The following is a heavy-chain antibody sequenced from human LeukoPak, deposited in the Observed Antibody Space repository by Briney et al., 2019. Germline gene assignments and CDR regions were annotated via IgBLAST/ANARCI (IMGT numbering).Heavy chain of an antibody. CDR2: IWYDGSNK. Sequence: GGSLRLSCAASGFTFSSYGMHWVRRAPGKGLEWVAVIWYDGSNKYYADSVKGRFTISRDDSKNTLYLQMNSLRAEDTAVYYCARAGQRGYYYYYMDVWGKGTTVTVSS. CDR3: ARAGQRGYYYYYMDV. CDR1: GFTFSSYG. D-gene: IGHD3-10*01. J-gene: IGHJ6*03. V-gene: IGHV3-33*01.